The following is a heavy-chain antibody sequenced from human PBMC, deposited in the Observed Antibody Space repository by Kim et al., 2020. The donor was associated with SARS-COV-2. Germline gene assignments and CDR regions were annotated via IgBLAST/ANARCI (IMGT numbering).Heavy chain of an antibody. Sequence: GGSLRLSCAASGFTFDDYAMHWVRQVPGKGLEWVSLISGDGGRTYYADSVKGRFTISRDNSKNSLYLQMNSLRTEDTALYYCAKDEAPQSYYYYYYMDVCGEGTPVTVTS. D-gene: IGHD6-19*01. J-gene: IGHJ6*03. CDR1: GFTFDDYA. V-gene: IGHV3-43*02. CDR2: ISGDGGRT. CDR3: AKDEAPQSYYYYYYMDV.